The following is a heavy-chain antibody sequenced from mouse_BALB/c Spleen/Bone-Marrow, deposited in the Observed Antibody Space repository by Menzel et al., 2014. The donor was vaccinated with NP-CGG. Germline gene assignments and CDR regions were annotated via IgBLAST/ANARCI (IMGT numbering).Heavy chain of an antibody. CDR3: VSYDGWYFDV. CDR2: ISYSGST. J-gene: IGHJ1*01. Sequence: EVQGVGSGPSLVKPSQTLSLTCSVTGDSITSGYWNWIRKFPGNKLEYMGYISYSGSTYYNPSLKSRISITRDTSKNQFYLQLNSMTTEDTATYYCVSYDGWYFDVWGAGTTVTVSS. CDR1: GDSITSGY. V-gene: IGHV3-8*02.